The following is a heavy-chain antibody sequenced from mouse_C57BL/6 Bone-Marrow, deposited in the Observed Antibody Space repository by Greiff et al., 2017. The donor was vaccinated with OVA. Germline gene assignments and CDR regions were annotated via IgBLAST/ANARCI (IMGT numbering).Heavy chain of an antibody. CDR3: ARYWPIFWAY. CDR2: IYPSDSET. J-gene: IGHJ3*01. D-gene: IGHD6-5*01. CDR1: GYTFTSYW. V-gene: IGHV1-61*01. Sequence: QVQLQQPGAELVRPGSSVKLSCKASGYTFTSYWMDWVKQRPGQGLEWIGNIYPSDSETHYNQKFKDKATLTVDKSSSTAYMQLSSLTSEDSAVYYCARYWPIFWAYWGQGTLVTVSS.